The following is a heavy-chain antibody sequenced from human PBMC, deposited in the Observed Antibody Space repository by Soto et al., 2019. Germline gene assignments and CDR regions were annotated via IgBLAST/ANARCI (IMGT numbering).Heavy chain of an antibody. CDR1: GYTITSYY. CDR3: ARIPHMVRGVINNYYFDY. CDR2: INASGGNT. D-gene: IGHD3-10*01. Sequence: ASVKVSCKASGYTITSYYMHWVRQEPGQGLEWMGWINASGGNTSYAQKLQGRVTMTTDTSTSTAYMELRSLRSDDTAVYYCARIPHMVRGVINNYYFDYWGQGTLVTVSS. V-gene: IGHV1-46*01. J-gene: IGHJ4*02.